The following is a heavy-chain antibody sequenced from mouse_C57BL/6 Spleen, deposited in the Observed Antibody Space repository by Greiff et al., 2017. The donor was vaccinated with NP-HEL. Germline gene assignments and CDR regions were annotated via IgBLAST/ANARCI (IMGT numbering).Heavy chain of an antibody. D-gene: IGHD2-4*01. Sequence: EVKVVESGGGLVKPGGSLKLSCAASGFTFSSYAMSWVRQTPEKRLEWVATISDGGSYTYYPDIVKGRFTISRDNAKNNLYLQMSHLKSEDTAMYYCANDYDAWFAYWGQGTLVTVSA. CDR1: GFTFSSYA. V-gene: IGHV5-4*03. CDR2: ISDGGSYT. J-gene: IGHJ3*01. CDR3: ANDYDAWFAY.